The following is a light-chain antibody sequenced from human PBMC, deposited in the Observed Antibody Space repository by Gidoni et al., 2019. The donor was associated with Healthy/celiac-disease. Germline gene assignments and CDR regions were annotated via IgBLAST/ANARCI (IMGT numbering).Light chain of an antibody. CDR2: GAS. Sequence: EIVMTQSPATLSVSPGERATLSCRASQSVSSNLAWYQQKPGQAPRLLIYGASTRATGIPARFSGSGSGTDFTLTISCLQSEDFATYYCQQYYSYPPWTFGQGTKLEIK. CDR3: QQYYSYPPWT. V-gene: IGKV3-15*01. J-gene: IGKJ2*02. CDR1: QSVSSN.